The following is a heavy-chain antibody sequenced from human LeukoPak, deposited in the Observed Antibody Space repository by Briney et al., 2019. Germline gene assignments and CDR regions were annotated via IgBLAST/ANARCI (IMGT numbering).Heavy chain of an antibody. CDR2: INPNSGGT. Sequence: GASVKVSCKASGYTFTGYYMHWVRQAPGQGLEWMGWINPNSGGTNYAQKFQGRVTMTRDTSISTAYMELSRLRSDDTAVYYCAREMRIAVGGLPRDYWGQGTLVTVSS. V-gene: IGHV1-2*02. D-gene: IGHD6-19*01. CDR3: AREMRIAVGGLPRDY. J-gene: IGHJ4*02. CDR1: GYTFTGYY.